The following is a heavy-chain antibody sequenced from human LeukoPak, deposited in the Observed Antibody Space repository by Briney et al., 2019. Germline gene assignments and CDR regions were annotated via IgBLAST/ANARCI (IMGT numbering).Heavy chain of an antibody. CDR3: ARGHYDFRSGPLYGMDV. J-gene: IGHJ6*02. V-gene: IGHV4-61*01. CDR2: IYYSGST. CDR1: GGSVSSGSYY. D-gene: IGHD3-3*01. Sequence: PSETLSLTCTVSGGSVSSGSYYWSWIRQPPGKGLEWIGYIYYSGSTNYNPSLKSRVTISVDTSKNQFSLKLSSVTAADTAVYYCARGHYDFRSGPLYGMDVWGQGTTVTVSS.